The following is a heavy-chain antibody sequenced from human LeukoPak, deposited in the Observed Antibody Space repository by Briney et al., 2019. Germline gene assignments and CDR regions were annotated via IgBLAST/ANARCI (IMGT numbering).Heavy chain of an antibody. V-gene: IGHV4-30-2*01. CDR1: GGSISSRGYS. J-gene: IGHJ4*02. D-gene: IGHD5-18*01. Sequence: RASQTLSLTCAVSGGSISSRGYSWSWIRQPPGKGLEWIGYIYHSGSTYYNPSLKSRVTISVDRSKNQFSLKLSSVTAADTAVYYCAVSLGYSYGYDYWGQGTLVTVSS. CDR2: IYHSGST. CDR3: AVSLGYSYGYDY.